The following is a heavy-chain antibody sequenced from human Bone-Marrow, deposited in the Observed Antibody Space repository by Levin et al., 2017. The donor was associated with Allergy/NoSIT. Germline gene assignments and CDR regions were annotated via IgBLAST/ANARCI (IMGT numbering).Heavy chain of an antibody. CDR1: GFTFSSYS. V-gene: IGHV3-48*01. CDR3: ARGPGSGRGRYFDWLTERYFDY. D-gene: IGHD3-9*01. CDR2: ISSSSSTI. J-gene: IGHJ4*02. Sequence: GGSLRLSCAASGFTFSSYSMNWVRQAPGKGLEWVSYISSSSSTIYYADSVKGRFTISRDNAKNSLYLQMNSLRAEDTAVYYCARGPGSGRGRYFDWLTERYFDYWGQGTLVTVSS.